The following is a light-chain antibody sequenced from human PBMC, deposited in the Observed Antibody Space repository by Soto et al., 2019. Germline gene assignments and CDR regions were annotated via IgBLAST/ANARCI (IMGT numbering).Light chain of an antibody. CDR3: SSYTGSSTVVI. V-gene: IGLV2-14*01. CDR2: EVS. CDR1: SSDVGDYNY. J-gene: IGLJ2*01. Sequence: QSALTQPASVSGSPGQSITISCTGISSDVGDYNYVSWYQHHPGKAPKLMIYEVSNRPSGVSYRFSGSTSGDTASLTISVLQAEDEADYYCSSYTGSSTVVIFGGGTKLTVL.